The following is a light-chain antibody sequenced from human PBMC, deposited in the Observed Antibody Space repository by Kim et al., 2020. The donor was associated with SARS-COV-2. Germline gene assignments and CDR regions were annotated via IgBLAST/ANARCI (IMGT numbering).Light chain of an antibody. CDR1: SYNIGKKY. V-gene: IGLV1-51*01. Sequence: QKVTISCSGSSYNIGKKYESWYQQRPGTAPKLLIYDNNKRPSGMPDRCSGAKSGTSATLGITGLQTGDEADYYCGTWDNSLSAGYVFGTGTKVTVL. J-gene: IGLJ1*01. CDR3: GTWDNSLSAGYV. CDR2: DNN.